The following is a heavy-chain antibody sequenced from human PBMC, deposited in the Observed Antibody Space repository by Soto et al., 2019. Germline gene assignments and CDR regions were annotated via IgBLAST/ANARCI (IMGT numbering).Heavy chain of an antibody. CDR1: GYTFTTNA. J-gene: IGHJ6*03. CDR2: INVGNGNT. V-gene: IGHV1-3*01. Sequence: ASVKVSCKASGYTFTTNAMHWVRQAPGQRLEWMGRINVGNGNTKYSQKFQGRVTITRDTSASTAYMELSSLRSEDTAVYYCARIPLPYCSGGSCYSRTYYYYMDVWGKGTTVTVSS. CDR3: ARIPLPYCSGGSCYSRTYYYYMDV. D-gene: IGHD2-15*01.